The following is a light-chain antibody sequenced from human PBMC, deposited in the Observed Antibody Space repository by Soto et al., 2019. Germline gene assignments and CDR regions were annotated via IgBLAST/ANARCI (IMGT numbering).Light chain of an antibody. J-gene: IGKJ2*01. CDR1: QSISTS. Sequence: DIQMTQSPSSLSASVGDRVTITCRASQSISTSLNWYQQKPGKAPKLLIYGVSSLQNGVPSRLSGSGSGTDFTLSISSLQPEDSATYYCQQNYETPYTFGQGTKLEIK. V-gene: IGKV1-39*01. CDR3: QQNYETPYT. CDR2: GVS.